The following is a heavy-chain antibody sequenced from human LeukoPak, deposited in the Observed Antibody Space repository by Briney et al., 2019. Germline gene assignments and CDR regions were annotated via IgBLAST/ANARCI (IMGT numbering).Heavy chain of an antibody. Sequence: SETLSLTCTVSGGSISSSSYYWGWIRQPPGEGPESIGSISYSGRTHYNPSLKSRVSISVDTSKNQFSLNLSSVTAADTAVYYCARKKTGATNGLDVWGQGTTVTVSS. J-gene: IGHJ6*02. CDR1: GGSISSSSYY. CDR2: ISYSGRT. V-gene: IGHV4-39*01. D-gene: IGHD1-1*01. CDR3: ARKKTGATNGLDV.